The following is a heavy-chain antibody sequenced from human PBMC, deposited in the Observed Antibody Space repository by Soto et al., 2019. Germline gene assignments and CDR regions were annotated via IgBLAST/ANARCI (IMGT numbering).Heavy chain of an antibody. V-gene: IGHV3-23*01. CDR2: ISGSGGST. D-gene: IGHD2-2*01. CDR1: GFTFSSYA. CDR3: AKVRGDIVVVPAAMPGTARDYYYYGMDV. J-gene: IGHJ6*02. Sequence: GGSLRLSCAASGFTFSSYAMSWVRQAPGKGLEWVSAISGSGGSTYYADSVKGRFTISRDNSKNTLYLQMNSLRAEDTAVYYCAKVRGDIVVVPAAMPGTARDYYYYGMDVWGQGTTVTVSS.